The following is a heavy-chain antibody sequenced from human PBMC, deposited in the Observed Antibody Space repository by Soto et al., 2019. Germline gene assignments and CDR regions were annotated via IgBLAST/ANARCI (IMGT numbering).Heavy chain of an antibody. Sequence: HPGGSLRLSCVASGFTFSFYTMDWVRQAPGKGLERVAVIWYDGSNKYYADSVKGRFTISRDNSKNTLYLQMNSLRAEDTAVYYCARDRFTYGVWFGELSEEGAFDIWDQGTMVTVSS. D-gene: IGHD3-10*01. J-gene: IGHJ3*02. V-gene: IGHV3-33*08. CDR1: GFTFSFYT. CDR3: ARDRFTYGVWFGELSEEGAFDI. CDR2: IWYDGSNK.